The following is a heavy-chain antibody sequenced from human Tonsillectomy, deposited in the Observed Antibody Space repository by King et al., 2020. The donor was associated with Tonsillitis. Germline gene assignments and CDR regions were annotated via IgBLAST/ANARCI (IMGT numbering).Heavy chain of an antibody. J-gene: IGHJ6*02. CDR3: AAAGRPYYYYYGMDV. CDR1: GFTFSSSA. V-gene: IGHV1-58*01. Sequence: MQLVQSGPEVKKPGTSVKVSCVASGFTFSSSALQWVRQARGQRLEWIGWIVVDSGNADYAQKFQDRVRITRDMSRSTAYMELSSLRSDDTAVYYCAAAGRPYYYYYGMDVWGQGTTVTVSS. D-gene: IGHD2-21*01. CDR2: IVVDSGNA.